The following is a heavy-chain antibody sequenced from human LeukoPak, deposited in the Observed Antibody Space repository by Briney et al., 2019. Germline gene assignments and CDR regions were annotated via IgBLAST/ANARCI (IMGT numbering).Heavy chain of an antibody. Sequence: ASVKVSCKASGYTFTSYGISWVRQAPGQGLEWMGWISAYNGNTNYAQKLQGRVTMTTDTSTSTAYMELRSLRSDDTAVYYCARDFRSSYYYDSSGYSYAFDIWGQGTMVTVSS. CDR1: GYTFTSYG. V-gene: IGHV1-18*01. CDR2: ISAYNGNT. J-gene: IGHJ3*02. CDR3: ARDFRSSYYYDSSGYSYAFDI. D-gene: IGHD3-22*01.